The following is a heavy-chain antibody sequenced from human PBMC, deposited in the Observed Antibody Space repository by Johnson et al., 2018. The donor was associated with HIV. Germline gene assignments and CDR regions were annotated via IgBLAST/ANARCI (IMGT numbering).Heavy chain of an antibody. D-gene: IGHD4-17*01. CDR2: IYTGGNT. CDR3: AREVAGDYGDSPGAFDI. CDR1: GFTVTSHY. J-gene: IGHJ3*02. V-gene: IGHV3-66*01. Sequence: VQLVESGGGLVQPGGSLRLSCAASGFTVTSHYMSWVRQAPGMGLEWVSVIYTGGNTYYANSVKDRFTISRDNSKNTLYLQMNSLRAEDTAVYYCAREVAGDYGDSPGAFDIWGQGTMVTVSS.